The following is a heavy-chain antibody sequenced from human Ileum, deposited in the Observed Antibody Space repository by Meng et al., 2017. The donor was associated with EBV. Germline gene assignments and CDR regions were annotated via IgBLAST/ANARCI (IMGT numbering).Heavy chain of an antibody. CDR1: CYSISHTNW. Sequence: HESPPVLVTPQATLCIRCAGSCYSISHTNWWGWIRQPPGKGLEWLAHIYYSGTPSNNPSLKSRVTMSIDPSKNQLFLKMSYVTPVDTAVYYCARNSESGSYLDYWGLGTLVTVSS. CDR3: ARNSESGSYLDY. CDR2: IYYSGTP. V-gene: IGHV4-28*01. J-gene: IGHJ4*02. D-gene: IGHD1-26*01.